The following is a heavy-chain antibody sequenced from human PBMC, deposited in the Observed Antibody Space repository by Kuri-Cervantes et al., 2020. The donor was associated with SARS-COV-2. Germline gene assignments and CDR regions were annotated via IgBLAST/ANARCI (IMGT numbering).Heavy chain of an antibody. CDR2: ISHDGNNK. V-gene: IGHV3-30-3*01. CDR3: ARDRVGVQDI. J-gene: IGHJ4*02. CDR1: GFTFSGCA. Sequence: GGSLRLSCAASGFTFSGCAMHWVRLAPGKGLEWMAVISHDGNNKYYAESVKGRFNISRDNFKNTVYLRMTSLGPDDTAVYYCARDRVGVQDIWGQGSMVTVSS. D-gene: IGHD2-15*01.